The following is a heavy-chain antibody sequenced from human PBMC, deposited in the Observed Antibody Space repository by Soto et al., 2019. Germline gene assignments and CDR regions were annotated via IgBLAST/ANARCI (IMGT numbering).Heavy chain of an antibody. Sequence: SETLSLTCTVSGGSVSSSSYYWGWVRQPPGKGLEWIGSVYYSGSTYYNPSLESRVTISVDKSKNQFSLKLSSVTAADTAVYYCASPNYDYIWGSYRHDLFDYWGQGTLVTVSS. V-gene: IGHV4-39*01. CDR3: ASPNYDYIWGSYRHDLFDY. CDR2: VYYSGST. J-gene: IGHJ4*02. D-gene: IGHD3-16*02. CDR1: GGSVSSSSYY.